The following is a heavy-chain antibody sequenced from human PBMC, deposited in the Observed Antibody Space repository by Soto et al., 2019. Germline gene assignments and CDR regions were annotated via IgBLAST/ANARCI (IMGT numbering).Heavy chain of an antibody. CDR1: GFTFSHYA. V-gene: IGHV3-30*18. CDR2: MSYDGSNE. CDR3: AKDESHNFDY. J-gene: IGHJ4*02. Sequence: QVQLVESGGGVVQPGRSLRLSCAASGFTFSHYAMHWVRQAPGKGLEWVALMSYDGSNEYYADSVKGRFTISRDNSKNPLYLQMNSLRAEDTAVYYCAKDESHNFDYWGQGTLVTVSS.